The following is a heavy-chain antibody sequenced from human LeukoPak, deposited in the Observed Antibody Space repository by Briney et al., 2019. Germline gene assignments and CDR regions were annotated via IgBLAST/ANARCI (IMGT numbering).Heavy chain of an antibody. J-gene: IGHJ3*02. CDR3: ARPPRGVRDAFEI. CDR1: GGSISNSY. CDR2: IYYTGST. Sequence: PETLSLTCTVSGGSISNSYWSWIRQPPGKGLEWIGYIYYTGSTNYNPSLKSRVSISVDTSKNQFSLKLRSVTAADTAVYYCARPPRGVRDAFEIWGQGTMVTVSS. D-gene: IGHD1-26*01. V-gene: IGHV4-59*08.